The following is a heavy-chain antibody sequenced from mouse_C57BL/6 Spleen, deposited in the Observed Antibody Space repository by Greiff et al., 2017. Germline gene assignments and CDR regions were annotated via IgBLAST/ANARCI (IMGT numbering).Heavy chain of an antibody. J-gene: IGHJ2*01. V-gene: IGHV1-82*01. Sequence: VQLQRSGPELVKPGASVKISCKASGYAFSSSWMNWVKQRPGQGLEWIGRIYPGDGDTNYNGKFKGKATLTADKSSSTAYMQLSSLTSEDSAVYFCAREGLYYGTVDYWGQGTTLTVSS. CDR2: IYPGDGDT. CDR3: AREGLYYGTVDY. CDR1: GYAFSSSW. D-gene: IGHD1-1*01.